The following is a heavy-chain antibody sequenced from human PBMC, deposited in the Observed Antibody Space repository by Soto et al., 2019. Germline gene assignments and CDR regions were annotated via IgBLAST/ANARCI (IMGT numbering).Heavy chain of an antibody. CDR2: IYYSGST. D-gene: IGHD3-16*01. J-gene: IGHJ4*02. V-gene: IGHV4-59*12. CDR3: ASTFDGTFDY. CDR1: GGSISSYY. Sequence: SETLSLTCTVSGGSISSYYWSWIRQPPGKGLEWIGYIYYSGSTNYNTSLKSRVTITVDTSKNQFSLKLSSVTAADTAVYYCASTFDGTFDYWGQGTLVTVSS.